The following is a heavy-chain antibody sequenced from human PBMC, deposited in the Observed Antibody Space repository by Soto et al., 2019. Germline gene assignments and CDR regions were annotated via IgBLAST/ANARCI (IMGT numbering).Heavy chain of an antibody. Sequence: ASETLSLTCAVSSGSISSSNWWSWVRQPPGKGLEWIGEIYHSGSTNYNPSLKSRVTISVDKSKNQFSLKLSSVTAADTAVYYCARVGNTIFGVVTLDYWGQGTLVTVSS. V-gene: IGHV4-4*02. J-gene: IGHJ4*02. CDR2: IYHSGST. CDR1: SGSISSSNW. CDR3: ARVGNTIFGVVTLDY. D-gene: IGHD3-3*01.